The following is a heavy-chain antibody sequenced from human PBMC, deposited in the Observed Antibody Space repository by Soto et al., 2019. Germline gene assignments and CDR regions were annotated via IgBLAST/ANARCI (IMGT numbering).Heavy chain of an antibody. V-gene: IGHV3-21*01. CDR1: GFTFSSYS. J-gene: IGHJ6*03. D-gene: IGHD3-3*01. CDR2: ISSSSSYI. Sequence: GGSLRLSCAASGFTFSSYSMNWVRQAPGKGLEWVSSISSSSSYIYYADSVKGRFTISRDNAKNSLYLQMNSLRAEDTAVYYCARDLSGNGDFWSGYYNYYYYYYMDVWGKGTTVTVSS. CDR3: ARDLSGNGDFWSGYYNYYYYYYMDV.